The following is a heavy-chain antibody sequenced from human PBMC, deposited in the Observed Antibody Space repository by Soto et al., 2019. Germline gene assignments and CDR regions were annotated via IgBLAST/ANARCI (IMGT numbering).Heavy chain of an antibody. J-gene: IGHJ6*02. CDR2: ISYDGSNK. V-gene: IGHV3-30-3*01. Sequence: GGSLRLSCAASGFTFSSYAMHWVRQAPGKGLEWVAVISYDGSNKYYADSVKGRFTISRDNSKNTLYLQMNSLRAEDTAVYYCARATSFPTYYDFWSGYEGYYYGMDVWGQGTTVTVSS. CDR1: GFTFSSYA. D-gene: IGHD3-3*01. CDR3: ARATSFPTYYDFWSGYEGYYYGMDV.